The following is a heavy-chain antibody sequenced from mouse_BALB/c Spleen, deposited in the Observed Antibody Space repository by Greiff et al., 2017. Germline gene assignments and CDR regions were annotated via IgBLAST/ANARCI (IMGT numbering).Heavy chain of an antibody. CDR2: ISTYYGNT. J-gene: IGHJ4*01. D-gene: IGHD1-1*01. Sequence: QVQLKQSGPELVRPGVSVKISCKGSGYTFPDYAMHWVKQSHAKSLEWIGVISTYYGNTNYNQKFKGKATMTVDKSSSTAYMELARLTSEDSAIYYCAREDYYGLYAMDYWGQGTSVTVSS. V-gene: IGHV1-67*01. CDR3: AREDYYGLYAMDY. CDR1: GYTFPDYA.